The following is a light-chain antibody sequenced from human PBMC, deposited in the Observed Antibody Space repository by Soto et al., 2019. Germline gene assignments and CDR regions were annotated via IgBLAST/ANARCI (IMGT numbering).Light chain of an antibody. CDR3: QVWDSSSDHYV. J-gene: IGLJ1*01. CDR2: DDN. Sequence: SSELTQPPSVSVAPGQTARMSCGGNDIASKSVHWSQQKPGQAPVLVVYDDNDRPSGIPERFSGSNSGDTATLTISRVEAGDEADYYCQVWDSSSDHYVFGSGTKVTVL. CDR1: DIASKS. V-gene: IGLV3-21*02.